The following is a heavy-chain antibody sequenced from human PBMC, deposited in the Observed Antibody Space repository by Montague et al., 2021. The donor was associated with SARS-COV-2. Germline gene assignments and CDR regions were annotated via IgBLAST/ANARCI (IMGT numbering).Heavy chain of an antibody. CDR2: N. Sequence: NNYNPSLKSRVSISVDTSKNQLSLKLSSVTAADTAVYYCAREGLQDSIGYYGVDVWGQGTTVTVS. J-gene: IGHJ6*02. CDR3: AREGLQDSIGYYGVDV. V-gene: IGHV4-30-2*05. D-gene: IGHD4-11*01.